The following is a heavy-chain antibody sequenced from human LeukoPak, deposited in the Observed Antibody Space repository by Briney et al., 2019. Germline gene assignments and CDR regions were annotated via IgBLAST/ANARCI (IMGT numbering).Heavy chain of an antibody. CDR3: ARDPSYCSSTSCYVGSPLYYYYPMDV. V-gene: IGHV3-33*08. CDR2: IWFDGSNK. Sequence: GGSLRLSCAASGFTFSSNYMSWVRQAPGKGLEWVAVIWFDGSNKHYADSVKGRFTISRDNSENTLYLQMDSLRAEDTAVYYCARDPSYCSSTSCYVGSPLYYYYPMDVWGQGTTVTVSS. CDR1: GFTFSSNY. D-gene: IGHD2-2*01. J-gene: IGHJ6*02.